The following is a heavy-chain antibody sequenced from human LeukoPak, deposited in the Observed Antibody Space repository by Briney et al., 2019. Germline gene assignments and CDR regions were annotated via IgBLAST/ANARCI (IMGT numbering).Heavy chain of an antibody. CDR1: GGSINSHY. CDR2: IYYSGST. J-gene: IGHJ4*02. D-gene: IGHD6-19*01. Sequence: SETLSLTCTVSGGSINSHYWSWIRQPPGKGLEWIAYIYYSGSTSYNPSLKSRVTISVDTSKNQFSLKLSSVTAADTAMYYCAARRVQWLPYVDYWGQGTLVTVSS. V-gene: IGHV4-59*11. CDR3: AARRVQWLPYVDY.